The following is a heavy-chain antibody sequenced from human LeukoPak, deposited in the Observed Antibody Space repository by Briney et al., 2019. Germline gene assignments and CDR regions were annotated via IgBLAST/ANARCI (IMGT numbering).Heavy chain of an antibody. CDR3: ARAREWELGSGYGVHAFDI. J-gene: IGHJ3*02. V-gene: IGHV3-21*01. CDR1: GFTFSSYS. D-gene: IGHD1-26*01. Sequence: PGGSLRLSCAASGFTFSSYSMNWVRQAPGKGLEWVSSISSSSSYIYYADSVKGRFTISRDNSKNTLYLQMNSLRAEDTAVYYCARAREWELGSGYGVHAFDIWGQGTMVTVSS. CDR2: ISSSSSYI.